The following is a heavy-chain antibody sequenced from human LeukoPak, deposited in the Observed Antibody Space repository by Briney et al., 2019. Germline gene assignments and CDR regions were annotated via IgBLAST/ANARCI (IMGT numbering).Heavy chain of an antibody. CDR1: GGSISSSSYY. J-gene: IGHJ5*02. D-gene: IGHD3-10*01. CDR3: ARHWGGSGSYYLSNWFDP. Sequence: PSETLSLTCTVSGGSISSSSYYWGWIRQPPGKGLEWIGSIYYSGSTYYNPSLKSRVTISVDTSKNQFSLKLSSVTAADTAVCYCARHWGGSGSYYLSNWFDPWGQGTLVTVSS. CDR2: IYYSGST. V-gene: IGHV4-39*01.